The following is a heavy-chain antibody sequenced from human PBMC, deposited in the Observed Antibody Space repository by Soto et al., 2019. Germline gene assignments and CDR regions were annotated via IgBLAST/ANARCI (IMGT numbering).Heavy chain of an antibody. Sequence: EVQLLESGGGLIQPGWSLRLSCAASGFTFSTYALSWVRQAPGRGLQWVSGISGGGGSTYYADSVRGRFTISRDNSNNTLYLHMSSLRAEDTAVYYCAKSDFRSGIYYFDYWGQGTLVTVSS. D-gene: IGHD3-3*01. CDR2: ISGGGGST. CDR1: GFTFSTYA. CDR3: AKSDFRSGIYYFDY. J-gene: IGHJ4*02. V-gene: IGHV3-23*01.